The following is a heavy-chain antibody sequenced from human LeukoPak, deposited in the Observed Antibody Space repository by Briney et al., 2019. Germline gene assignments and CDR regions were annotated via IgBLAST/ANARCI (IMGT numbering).Heavy chain of an antibody. Sequence: GVSLRLSCTASGVTFSDYYMSWIRQGPGKGLEWVSYITSSGSTIYYADSVTGRFTISRDNAKNTLYLQMNGLRAEDTAVYYCARDPVYCSGGTCYSVYFDYWGQGTLVTVSS. CDR3: ARDPVYCSGGTCYSVYFDY. J-gene: IGHJ4*02. V-gene: IGHV3-11*01. D-gene: IGHD2-15*01. CDR2: ITSSGSTI. CDR1: GVTFSDYY.